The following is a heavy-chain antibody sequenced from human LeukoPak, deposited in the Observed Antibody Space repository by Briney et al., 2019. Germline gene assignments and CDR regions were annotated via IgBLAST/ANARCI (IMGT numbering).Heavy chain of an antibody. CDR3: ARMGCGKYYYYGMDV. V-gene: IGHV2-70*11. CDR2: IDWDDDK. D-gene: IGHD1-26*01. J-gene: IGHJ6*02. CDR1: GFSLSTSGMC. Sequence: ASGPALVKPTQTLTLTCTFSGFSLSTSGMCVSWIRQPPGKALEWLARIDWDDDKYYSTSLKTRLTISKDTSKNQVVLTMTNMDPVDTATYYCARMGCGKYYYYGMDVWGQGTTVTVSS.